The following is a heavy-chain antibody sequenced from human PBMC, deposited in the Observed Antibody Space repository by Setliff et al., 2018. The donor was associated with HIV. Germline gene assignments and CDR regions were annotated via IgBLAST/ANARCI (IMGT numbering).Heavy chain of an antibody. Sequence: GGSLRLSCGASGFTFSGFAMNWVRHAPGKGLEWVSVIYSGGTTYYADSVKGRFTISRDNSKNTLYLQMNSLRTEDTAVYYCARDRVRITIFGVPSDPYYMDVWGKGTTVTVSS. V-gene: IGHV3-66*02. J-gene: IGHJ6*03. D-gene: IGHD3-3*01. CDR2: IYSGGTT. CDR3: ARDRVRITIFGVPSDPYYMDV. CDR1: GFTFSGFA.